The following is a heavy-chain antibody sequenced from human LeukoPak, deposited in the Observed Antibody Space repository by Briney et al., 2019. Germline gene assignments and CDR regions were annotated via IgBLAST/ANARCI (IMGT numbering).Heavy chain of an antibody. V-gene: IGHV3-23*01. D-gene: IGHD5-12*01. CDR2: ITGGGGST. Sequence: GGSLTLSCAASGFSFSSYAMSWVRQAPGKGLEGVSTITGGGGSTYYADSVKGRFTISRDNSKDTFYLQMNSLRVEDTAVYYCAKARIAATIYPKEVNFDYWGQGTLVTVSS. CDR1: GFSFSSYA. CDR3: AKARIAATIYPKEVNFDY. J-gene: IGHJ4*02.